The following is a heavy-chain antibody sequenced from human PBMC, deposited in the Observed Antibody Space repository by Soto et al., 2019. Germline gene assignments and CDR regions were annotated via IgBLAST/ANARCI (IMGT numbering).Heavy chain of an antibody. V-gene: IGHV1-8*01. J-gene: IGHJ4*02. CDR1: GYTFTSYD. Sequence: QVQLVQSGAEVKKPGASVKVSCKASGYTFTSYDINWVPQATGQRLEWMGWMNPNSGNTGYAQKFQGRVTMTRNTSISTAYMELSSLRSEDTAVYYCAKGELLWFGELLRWGQGTLVTVSS. D-gene: IGHD3-10*01. CDR2: MNPNSGNT. CDR3: AKGELLWFGELLR.